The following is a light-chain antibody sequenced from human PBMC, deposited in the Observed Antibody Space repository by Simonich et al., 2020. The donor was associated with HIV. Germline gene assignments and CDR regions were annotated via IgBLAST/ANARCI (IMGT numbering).Light chain of an antibody. Sequence: DIVMTQSPDSLAVSLGERATINCKSSQSVLYSSNNKNYLAWYQQKPGQPPKLLIYWASTRESGVPDRFSGSGSGTDFTLTISSMQSEDFALYYCQQYNNWPTFGGGTKVEI. CDR3: QQYNNWPT. CDR2: WAS. J-gene: IGKJ4*01. CDR1: QSVLYSSNNKNY. V-gene: IGKV4-1*01.